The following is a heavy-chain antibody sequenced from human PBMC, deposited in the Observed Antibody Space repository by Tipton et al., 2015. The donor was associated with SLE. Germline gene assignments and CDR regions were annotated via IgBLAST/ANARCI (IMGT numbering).Heavy chain of an antibody. Sequence: TLSLTCTVSGGSISNYYWSWIRQSPGKGLEWIGYIYYSGHTDYNPSLKSRVTLSVDTSKSQFSLKLSSVTAADTAVYYCARDEYRYDGTGYHLLGHFDYWGQGTLVTVSS. CDR3: ARDEYRYDGTGYHLLGHFDY. J-gene: IGHJ4*02. V-gene: IGHV4-59*12. CDR1: GGSISNYY. D-gene: IGHD3-22*01. CDR2: IYYSGHT.